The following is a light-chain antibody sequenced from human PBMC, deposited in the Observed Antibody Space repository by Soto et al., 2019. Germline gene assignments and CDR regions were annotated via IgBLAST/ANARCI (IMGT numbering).Light chain of an antibody. V-gene: IGLV2-23*02. Sequence: QSALTQPPSASGSPGQSVTISCTGTSSDVGGYDLVSWYQQHPGKAPKLMIYDVTKRPSGVSHRFSGSKSGNTASLTISGRQHDEDDDDYYCSYSGSSTHVFGGGTKLTVL. CDR3: CSYSGSSTHV. CDR1: SSDVGGYDL. CDR2: DVT. J-gene: IGLJ2*01.